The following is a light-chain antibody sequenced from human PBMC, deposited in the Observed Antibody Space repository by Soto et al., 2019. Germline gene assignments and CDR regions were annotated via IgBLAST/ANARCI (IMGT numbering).Light chain of an antibody. CDR3: QQFGSSLP. J-gene: IGKJ4*01. CDR2: SAS. V-gene: IGKV3-20*01. CDR1: QSVGSS. Sequence: EIVLTQSPGTLSLSPGERATPSCRASQSVGSSLAWYQQKPGQAPRLLIYSASNRATGIPDRFIGSGSGTDFTLTISRLEPEDFAVYYCQQFGSSLPFGGGPKV.